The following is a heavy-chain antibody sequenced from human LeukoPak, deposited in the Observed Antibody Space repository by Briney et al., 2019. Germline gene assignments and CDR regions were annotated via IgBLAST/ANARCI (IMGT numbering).Heavy chain of an antibody. CDR1: GGSISSYY. CDR3: ARDHCSSTSCPYNWFDP. Sequence: PSETLSLTCIVSGGSISSYYWSWIRQPAGKGLEWIGRIYTSGSTNYNPSLKSRVTMSVDTSKNQFSLKLSSVTAADTAVYYCARDHCSSTSCPYNWFDPWGQGTLVTVSS. V-gene: IGHV4-4*07. J-gene: IGHJ5*02. CDR2: IYTSGST. D-gene: IGHD2-2*01.